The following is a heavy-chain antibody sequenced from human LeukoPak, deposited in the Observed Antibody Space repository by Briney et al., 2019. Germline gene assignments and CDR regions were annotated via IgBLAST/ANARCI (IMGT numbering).Heavy chain of an antibody. J-gene: IGHJ5*02. V-gene: IGHV3-7*01. CDR2: IKEDGSEK. CDR1: GFTFSRFW. D-gene: IGHD6-19*01. Sequence: GGSLRLSCAASGFTFSRFWMSWVRQAPGKGLEWVANIKEDGSEKYYVDSVEGRFTVSRDNAKNSLSLQMNSLRAEDTAVYYCARGLAVAANWFDPWGQGTLVTVSS. CDR3: ARGLAVAANWFDP.